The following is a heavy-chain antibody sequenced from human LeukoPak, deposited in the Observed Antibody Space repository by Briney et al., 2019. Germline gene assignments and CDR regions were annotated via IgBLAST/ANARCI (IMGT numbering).Heavy chain of an antibody. J-gene: IGHJ4*02. CDR3: AKYPKLYYYDSSGYSDY. Sequence: PGGSLRLSCAASGFTFSSYAMSWVRQAPGKGLEWVSDLSISGGSTYYADSVKGRFTISRDNSKNTLYLQMNSLRAEDTAVYYCAKYPKLYYYDSSGYSDYWGQGTLVTVSS. CDR1: GFTFSSYA. V-gene: IGHV3-23*01. CDR2: LSISGGST. D-gene: IGHD3-22*01.